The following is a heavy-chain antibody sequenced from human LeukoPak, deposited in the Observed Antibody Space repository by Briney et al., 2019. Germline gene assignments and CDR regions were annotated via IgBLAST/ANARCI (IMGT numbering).Heavy chain of an antibody. J-gene: IGHJ4*02. CDR2: ITAYNGNT. Sequence: ASVKVSCKASGYIFPSYGISWVRQAPGQGLEWMGWITAYNGNTNYGNTRFAQKFQGRVTMTTDTSTSTAYMELRSLRSADTAVYYCARSCSPYSAWYRWCYFDYWGQGTLVTVSS. CDR3: ARSCSPYSAWYRWCYFDY. D-gene: IGHD6-19*01. V-gene: IGHV1-18*01. CDR1: GYIFPSYG.